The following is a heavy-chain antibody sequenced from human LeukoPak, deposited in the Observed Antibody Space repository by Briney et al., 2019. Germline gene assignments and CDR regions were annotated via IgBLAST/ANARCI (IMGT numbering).Heavy chain of an antibody. J-gene: IGHJ4*02. CDR1: GFTFSSYW. Sequence: GSLRLSCAAPGFTFSSYWMSWVRQAPGKGLEWVANIKQDGSEKYYVDSVKGRFTISRDNAKNSLYLQMNSLRAEDTAVYYCARDRYYGDYGFDYWGQGTLVTVSS. D-gene: IGHD4-17*01. CDR2: IKQDGSEK. CDR3: ARDRYYGDYGFDY. V-gene: IGHV3-7*03.